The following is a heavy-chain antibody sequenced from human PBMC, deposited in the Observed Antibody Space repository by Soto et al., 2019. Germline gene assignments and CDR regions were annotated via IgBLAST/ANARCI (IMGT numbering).Heavy chain of an antibody. V-gene: IGHV3-23*01. CDR1: GFMFSSYA. J-gene: IGHJ6*03. CDR3: VPGGGRGETGYYYYMDV. Sequence: GGSLRLSCAASGFMFSSYAMSWVRQAPGKGLEWVSAISGSGGSTYYADSVKGRFTISRDNSKNTLSLQVNSLRAEDTAVYYCVPGGGRGETGYYYYMDVWGKGTTVTVSS. D-gene: IGHD2-15*01. CDR2: ISGSGGST.